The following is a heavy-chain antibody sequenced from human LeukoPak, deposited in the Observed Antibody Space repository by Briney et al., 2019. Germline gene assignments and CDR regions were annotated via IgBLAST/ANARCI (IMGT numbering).Heavy chain of an antibody. CDR3: ARAYSSNWYYFDY. V-gene: IGHV1-69*13. CDR1: GGTFNSYI. J-gene: IGHJ4*02. CDR2: IIPIFGTA. D-gene: IGHD2-2*01. Sequence: GASVKVSCKASGGTFNSYIINWVGQAPGQGLEWMGGIIPIFGTADYAQKFQGRVTITADESKSTAYMELSSLRSEDTAMYYCARAYSSNWYYFDYWGQGTLVTVSS.